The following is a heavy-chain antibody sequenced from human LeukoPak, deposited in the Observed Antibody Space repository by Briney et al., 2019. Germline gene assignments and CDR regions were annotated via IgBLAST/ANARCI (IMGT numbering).Heavy chain of an antibody. CDR2: INPNSGGT. J-gene: IGHJ5*02. V-gene: IGHV1-2*02. CDR1: GYTFTSYD. CDR3: ARTSVLELDEFDP. Sequence: ASVKVSCKASGYTFTSYDINWVRQATGQGLEWMGWINPNSGGTNYAQKFQGRVTMTRDTSISTAYMELSRLRSDDTAVYYCARTSVLELDEFDPWGQGTLVTVSS. D-gene: IGHD1-7*01.